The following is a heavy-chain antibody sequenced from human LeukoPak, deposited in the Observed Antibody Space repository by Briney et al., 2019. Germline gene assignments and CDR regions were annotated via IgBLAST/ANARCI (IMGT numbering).Heavy chain of an antibody. CDR3: VKRDSSGSYPYYFDF. V-gene: IGHV3-23*01. CDR1: GFTFSSYA. CDR2: IGGSDGTT. D-gene: IGHD3-22*01. J-gene: IGHJ4*02. Sequence: GGSLRVSCAASGFTFSSYAMSWVRQVPGKGLDWVSAIGGSDGTTYYADSVKGRFTISRDNSKNTLYLQMNSLRAEDTAVYYCVKRDSSGSYPYYFDFWGQGTLVTVSS.